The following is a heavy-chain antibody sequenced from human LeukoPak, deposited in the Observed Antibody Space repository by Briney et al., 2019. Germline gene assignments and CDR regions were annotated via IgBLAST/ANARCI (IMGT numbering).Heavy chain of an antibody. CDR3: ARASWVSDADAVS. Sequence: GRSLRLSSAPSGFSFTNYATSWARQAPGRGTGRVSRIRGNRETFYAGSVKGRCTLFKDDSRTTVYLQLNDLRVEDTAIYYCARASWVSDADAVSWGQGTEVTVST. CDR2: IRGNRET. V-gene: IGHV3-23*01. J-gene: IGHJ4*02. CDR1: GFSFTNYA. D-gene: IGHD3-10*01.